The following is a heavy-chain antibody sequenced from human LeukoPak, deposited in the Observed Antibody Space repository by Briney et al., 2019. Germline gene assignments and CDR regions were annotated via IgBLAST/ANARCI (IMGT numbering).Heavy chain of an antibody. Sequence: GGSLRLSCAASGFTFSSYAMSWVRQAPGKGLEWVSAISGSGGSTYYADSVKGRFTISRDNSKSTLYLQMNSLRAEDTAVYYCAKVLGYSYGFGYWGQGTLVTVSS. D-gene: IGHD5-18*01. CDR3: AKVLGYSYGFGY. CDR2: ISGSGGST. CDR1: GFTFSSYA. V-gene: IGHV3-23*01. J-gene: IGHJ4*02.